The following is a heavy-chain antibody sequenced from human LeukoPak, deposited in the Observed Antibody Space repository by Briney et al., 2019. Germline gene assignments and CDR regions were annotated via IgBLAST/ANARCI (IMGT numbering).Heavy chain of an antibody. CDR2: INPSGGST. V-gene: IGHV1-46*01. CDR1: GYTFTSYY. J-gene: IGHJ4*02. Sequence: ASVKVSCKASGYTFTSYYMHWVRQAPGQGLEWMGIINPSGGSTSYAQEFQGRVTMTRDTSTSTVYMELSSLRSEDTAVYYCARSSVPYSSGWYGGYWGQGTLVTVSS. CDR3: ARSSVPYSSGWYGGY. D-gene: IGHD6-19*01.